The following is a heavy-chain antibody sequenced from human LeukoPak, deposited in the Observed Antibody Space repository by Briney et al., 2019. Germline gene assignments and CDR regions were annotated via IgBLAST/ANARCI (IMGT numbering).Heavy chain of an antibody. CDR2: IYYSGST. V-gene: IGHV4-59*01. Sequence: SETLSLTCTVSGGSINSYYWSWLRQPPGKGLEWIGYIYYSGSTEYNRSLKSRVTISVDTSKNQFSLKMSSVTAADTAVYYCARARDGHINNWFDPGGQGTLITVSS. CDR3: ARARDGHINNWFDP. D-gene: IGHD5-24*01. CDR1: GGSINSYY. J-gene: IGHJ5*02.